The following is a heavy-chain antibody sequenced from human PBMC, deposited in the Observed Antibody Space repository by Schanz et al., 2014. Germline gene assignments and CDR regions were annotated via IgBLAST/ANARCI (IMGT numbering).Heavy chain of an antibody. CDR2: INTGVNT. CDR1: GFTFGDYA. Sequence: EVQLLESGGGLVQPGGSLRLSCAASGFTFGDYAMTWVRQAPGKGLEWVSAINTGVNTYYADSVRGRFTMSRDNSKNTLYLQMNSLRAGDAAVYYCARVALPGYSSPRDAFDIWGQGTMVTVSS. V-gene: IGHV3-23*01. D-gene: IGHD5-18*01. J-gene: IGHJ3*02. CDR3: ARVALPGYSSPRDAFDI.